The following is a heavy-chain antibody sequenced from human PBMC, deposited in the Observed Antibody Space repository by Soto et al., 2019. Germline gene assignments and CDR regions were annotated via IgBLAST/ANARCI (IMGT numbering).Heavy chain of an antibody. CDR1: GFTFSSYG. D-gene: IGHD3-22*01. CDR3: ARDTYYDGTDDYHYFDY. V-gene: IGHV3-33*01. CDR2: IWFDGTKE. J-gene: IGHJ4*02. Sequence: QVQLVESGGGVVQPGRSLRLSCEAPGFTFSSYGMHWVRQAPGKGLEWVAVIWFDGTKEYYADSVTGRFTISRDNYKNTFYLQMNSVRAEDTAVYYFARDTYYDGTDDYHYFDYWGQGALVTFSS.